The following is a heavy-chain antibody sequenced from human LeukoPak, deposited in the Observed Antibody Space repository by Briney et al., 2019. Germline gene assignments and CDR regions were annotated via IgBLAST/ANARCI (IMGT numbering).Heavy chain of an antibody. D-gene: IGHD6-19*01. V-gene: IGHV4-34*01. CDR1: GGSFSGYY. CDR2: INHSGST. CDR3: ARDSLYSSGRQYYFDY. J-gene: IGHJ4*02. Sequence: SETLSLTCAVYGGSFSGYYWSWIRQPPGKGLEWIGEINHSGSTNYNPSLKSRVTISVDTSKNQFSLQLNSVTPEDTAVYYCARDSLYSSGRQYYFDYWGQGTLVTVSS.